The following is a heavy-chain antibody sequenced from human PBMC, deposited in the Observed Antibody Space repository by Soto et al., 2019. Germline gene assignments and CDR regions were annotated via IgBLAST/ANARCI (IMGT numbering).Heavy chain of an antibody. CDR3: ARDACSSTSCYKTSDP. D-gene: IGHD2-2*02. CDR2: ISSSSSTI. J-gene: IGHJ5*02. V-gene: IGHV3-48*02. Sequence: HPGGSLRLSCAASGFTFSSYSMNWVRQAPGKGLEWVSYISSSSSTIYYADSVKGRFTISRDNAKNSLYLQMNSLRDEDTAVYYCARDACSSTSCYKTSDPWGQGTLVTVSS. CDR1: GFTFSSYS.